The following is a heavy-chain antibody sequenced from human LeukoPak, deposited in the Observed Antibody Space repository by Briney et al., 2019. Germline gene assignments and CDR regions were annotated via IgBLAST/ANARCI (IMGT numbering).Heavy chain of an antibody. CDR3: ARGYGVAGTHYYFDS. CDR2: FYYSGST. Sequence: SETLSLTCTVSGGSISGYYWSWIRQPPGKGLESIGYFYYSGSTNYNPSLKSRVTISVDTSKNQFSLKLTSVTAADTAVYYCARGYGVAGTHYYFDSWGQGTLVTVSS. D-gene: IGHD6-19*01. J-gene: IGHJ4*02. CDR1: GGSISGYY. V-gene: IGHV4-59*01.